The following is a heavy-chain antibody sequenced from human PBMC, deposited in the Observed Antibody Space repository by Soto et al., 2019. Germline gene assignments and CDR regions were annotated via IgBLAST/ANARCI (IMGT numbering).Heavy chain of an antibody. CDR3: ARVVAVAGSFRFDP. Sequence: SETLSLTCTVSGGSISSYYWSWIRQPPGKGLEWIGYIYYSGSTNYNPSLKSRVTISVDTSKNQFSLKLSSVTAADTAVYYCARVVAVAGSFRFDPWGQGTLVTVSS. D-gene: IGHD6-19*01. CDR2: IYYSGST. CDR1: GGSISSYY. V-gene: IGHV4-59*01. J-gene: IGHJ5*02.